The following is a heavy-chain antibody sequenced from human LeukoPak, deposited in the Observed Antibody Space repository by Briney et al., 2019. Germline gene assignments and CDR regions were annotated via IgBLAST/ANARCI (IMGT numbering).Heavy chain of an antibody. J-gene: IGHJ4*02. CDR2: ISSSSSTI. CDR3: ARDQIAAAGTEFDY. D-gene: IGHD6-13*01. CDR1: GFTFSSCS. V-gene: IGHV3-48*04. Sequence: PGGSLRLSCAASGFTFSSCSMNWVRQAPGKGLEWVSYISSSSSTIYYADSVKGRFTISRDNAKNSLYLQMNSLRAEDTAVYYCARDQIAAAGTEFDYWGQGTLVTVSS.